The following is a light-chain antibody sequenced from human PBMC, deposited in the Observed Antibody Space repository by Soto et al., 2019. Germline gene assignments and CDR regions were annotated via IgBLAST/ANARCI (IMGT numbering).Light chain of an antibody. V-gene: IGKV4-1*01. CDR3: QQYYSTPS. J-gene: IGKJ4*01. CDR1: QSVLYSSNNKNY. Sequence: DIVMTQSPDSLAVSLGERATINCKSSQSVLYSSNNKNYLAWYQQKPGQPPKLLIYWASTRQSGVPDRFSGSGSETDFTLIISSLQAEDMAFYYCQQYYSTPSFGGGTKVEIK. CDR2: WAS.